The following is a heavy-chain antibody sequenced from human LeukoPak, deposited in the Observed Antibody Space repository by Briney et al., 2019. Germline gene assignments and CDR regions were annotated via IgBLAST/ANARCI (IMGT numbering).Heavy chain of an antibody. CDR1: GGSSSGYS. CDR2: INHSGST. Sequence: PSETLSLTRAVYGGSSSGYSCSWIRQPPAKGLEWIGEINHSGSTNYNPSLKSRVTISVDTSKTQFSLKLSSVTAADAAVYYCARGRIHPDYWGEGTLVTVSS. CDR3: ARGRIHPDY. V-gene: IGHV4-34*01. J-gene: IGHJ4*02. D-gene: IGHD2/OR15-2a*01.